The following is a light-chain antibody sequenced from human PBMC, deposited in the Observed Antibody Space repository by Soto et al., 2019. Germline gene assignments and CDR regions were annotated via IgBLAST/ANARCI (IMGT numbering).Light chain of an antibody. J-gene: IGLJ3*02. V-gene: IGLV3-25*03. Sequence: SYELTQPPSMSLSPGQTARITCSGDDLPKQYANWYQQKAGQAPVLVIYKDKERPSGIPERFSGSSSGTTVTLTISGVQEEDEAAYYCQSAERSGTYMVFGGGTKLTVL. CDR2: KDK. CDR3: QSAERSGTYMV. CDR1: DLPKQY.